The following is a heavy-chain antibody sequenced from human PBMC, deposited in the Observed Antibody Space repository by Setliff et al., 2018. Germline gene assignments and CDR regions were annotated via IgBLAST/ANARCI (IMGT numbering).Heavy chain of an antibody. Sequence: SSETLSLTCTVSGGSISSGSYYWSWIRQPAGKGLEWIGHIYTSGSTNYNPSLKSRVTIISDTSKNQFSLILSSVTAADTAVYYCASERESASRQTHFDSWGQGTLVTVSS. V-gene: IGHV4-61*09. D-gene: IGHD2-15*01. CDR2: IYTSGST. CDR1: GGSISSGSYY. J-gene: IGHJ4*02. CDR3: ASERESASRQTHFDS.